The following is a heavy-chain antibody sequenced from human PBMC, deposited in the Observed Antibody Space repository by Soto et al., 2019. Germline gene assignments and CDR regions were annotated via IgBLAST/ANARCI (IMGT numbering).Heavy chain of an antibody. J-gene: IGHJ4*02. CDR1: GGTFSSYT. CDR2: IIPILGIA. Sequence: ASVKVSCKASGGTFSSYTISWVRQASGQGLEWMGRIIPILGIANYAQKFQGRVTITADKSTSTAYMELSSLRSEDTAVYYCARDPPTVLGVVIPWVYFDYWGQGTLVTVSS. D-gene: IGHD3-3*01. CDR3: ARDPPTVLGVVIPWVYFDY. V-gene: IGHV1-69*04.